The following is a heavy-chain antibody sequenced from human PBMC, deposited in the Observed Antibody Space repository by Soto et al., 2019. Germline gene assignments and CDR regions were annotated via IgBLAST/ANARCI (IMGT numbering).Heavy chain of an antibody. D-gene: IGHD3-22*01. CDR3: AKVYYYDSSGYSQFTPYYFDY. J-gene: IGHJ4*02. CDR2: ISGSGGST. CDR1: GFTFSSYA. V-gene: IGHV3-23*01. Sequence: GGSLRLSCAASGFTFSSYAMSWVRQAPGKGLEWVSAISGSGGSTYYADSVRGRFTISRDNSKNTLYLQMNSLRAEDTAVYYCAKVYYYDSSGYSQFTPYYFDYWGQGTLVTVSS.